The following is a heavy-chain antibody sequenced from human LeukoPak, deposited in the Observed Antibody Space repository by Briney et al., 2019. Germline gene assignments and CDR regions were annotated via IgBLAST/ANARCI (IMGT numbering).Heavy chain of an antibody. CDR2: IIPIFGTA. Sequence: SVKVSCKASGGTFSSYAISWVRQAPGQGLEWMGGIIPIFGTANYAQKFQGRVTITADESTSTAYMELSSLRSEDTAVYYCARDRIGITMVRGVIGWFDPWGQGTLVTVS. V-gene: IGHV1-69*13. J-gene: IGHJ5*02. D-gene: IGHD3-10*01. CDR1: GGTFSSYA. CDR3: ARDRIGITMVRGVIGWFDP.